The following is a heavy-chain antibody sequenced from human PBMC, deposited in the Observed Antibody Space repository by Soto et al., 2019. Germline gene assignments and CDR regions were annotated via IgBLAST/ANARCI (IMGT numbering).Heavy chain of an antibody. CDR3: ARVDSAAAKGY. D-gene: IGHD6-13*01. CDR1: DYTSTSNC. Sequence: ATDTFSSKASDYTSTSNCISWVRQAPGQGLEWMGWISAYNGNTNYAQKLQGRVTMTTDTSTSTAYMELRSLRSDDTAVYYCARVDSAAAKGYWGQGTLVTVSS. CDR2: ISAYNGNT. J-gene: IGHJ4*02. V-gene: IGHV1-18*01.